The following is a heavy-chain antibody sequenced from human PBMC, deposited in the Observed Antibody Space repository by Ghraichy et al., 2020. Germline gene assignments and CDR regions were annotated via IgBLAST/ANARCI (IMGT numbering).Heavy chain of an antibody. CDR1: GFTFSSHW. V-gene: IGHV3-74*01. CDR3: ARSDDGMDV. D-gene: IGHD2-21*02. Sequence: GGSLRLSCAASGFTFSSHWMHWVRQAPGRGLVWVSRINTDGSITSYADSVKGRFTISRDNAKNTLYLQMNGLRAEDTAVYYCARSDDGMDVWGQGPRSPSP. CDR2: INTDGSIT. J-gene: IGHJ6*02.